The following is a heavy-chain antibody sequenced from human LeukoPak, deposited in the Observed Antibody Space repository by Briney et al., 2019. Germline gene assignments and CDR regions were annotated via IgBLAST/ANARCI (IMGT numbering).Heavy chain of an antibody. D-gene: IGHD2-2*01. CDR2: INHSGST. CDR3: ARGRSEVVVPAANPNQGTLDY. CDR1: GGSFSGYY. Sequence: NPSETLSLTCAVYGGSFSGYYWSWIRQPPGKGLEWIGEINHSGSTNYNPSLKSRVTITVDTSKNQFSLKLSSVTAADTAVYYCARGRSEVVVPAANPNQGTLDYWGQGTLVTVSS. J-gene: IGHJ4*02. V-gene: IGHV4-34*01.